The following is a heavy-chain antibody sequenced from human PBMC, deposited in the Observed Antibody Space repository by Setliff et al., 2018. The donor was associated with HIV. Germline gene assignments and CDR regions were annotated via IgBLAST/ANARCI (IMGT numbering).Heavy chain of an antibody. Sequence: PGGSLRLSCTASGFTFGDYAVSWVRQAPGKGLQWVGFIRRKAYGGTTDYAAPVKGRFTISIDDSKNTLYLQMNSLKTEDTAVYYCTAALQQQVVRWFDPWGQGTLVTVSS. J-gene: IGHJ5*02. CDR3: TAALQQQVVRWFDP. CDR1: GFTFGDYA. D-gene: IGHD6-13*01. CDR2: IRRKAYGGTT. V-gene: IGHV3-49*04.